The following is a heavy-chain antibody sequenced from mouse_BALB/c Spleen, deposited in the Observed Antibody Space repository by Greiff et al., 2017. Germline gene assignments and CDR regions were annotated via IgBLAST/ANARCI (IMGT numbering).Heavy chain of an antibody. J-gene: IGHJ4*01. CDR2: IHYSGST. V-gene: IGHV3-1*02. CDR3: ASFNWDWAMDY. Sequence: EVQGVESGPDLVKPSQSLSLTCTVTGYSITSGYSWPWIRQFPGNKLEWMGYIHYSGSTNYNPSLKSRISITRDTSKNQFFLQLNSVTTEDTATYYCASFNWDWAMDYWGQGTSVTVSS. D-gene: IGHD4-1*01. CDR1: GYSITSGYS.